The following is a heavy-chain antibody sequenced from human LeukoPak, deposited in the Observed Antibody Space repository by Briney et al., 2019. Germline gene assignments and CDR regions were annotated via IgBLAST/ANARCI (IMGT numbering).Heavy chain of an antibody. D-gene: IGHD6-6*01. J-gene: IGHJ4*02. CDR2: IIPIFGTA. Sequence: GASVKVSCKASGGTFSSYAISWVRQAPGQGLEWMGGIIPIFGTANYAQKFQGRVTINADESTSTAYMELSSLRSEDTAVYYCAGIAARQRGLDYWGQGTLVTVSS. CDR3: AGIAARQRGLDY. V-gene: IGHV1-69*13. CDR1: GGTFSSYA.